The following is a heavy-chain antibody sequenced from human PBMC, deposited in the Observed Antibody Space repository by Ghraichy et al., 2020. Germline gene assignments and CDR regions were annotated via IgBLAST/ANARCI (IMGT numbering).Heavy chain of an antibody. CDR2: IRSKANSYAT. J-gene: IGHJ4*02. Sequence: GGSLRLSCAASGFSFSDAAMHWVRQASGKGLEWVGRIRSKANSYATAYAASVKGRFTISRDDSKNTAYLQMNSLRTEDTAVYYCTGLGWVGAAEAALNYWRQGTLVTVSP. D-gene: IGHD6-25*01. V-gene: IGHV3-73*01. CDR3: TGLGWVGAAEAALNY. CDR1: GFSFSDAA.